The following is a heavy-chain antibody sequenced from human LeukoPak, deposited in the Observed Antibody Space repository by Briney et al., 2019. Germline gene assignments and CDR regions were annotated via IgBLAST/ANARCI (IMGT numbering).Heavy chain of an antibody. CDR2: LKSNPDGGTA. D-gene: IGHD3-3*01. Sequence: PGGSLRLSCAASGFIFRNAWMTWVRQAPGKGLEWVGRLKSNPDGGTADYAAPVKGRFAISRDDSRNTLYLQVNNLKLEDPAVYYCTTLAHDVHYWGQGTLVTVSS. CDR1: GFIFRNAW. J-gene: IGHJ4*02. V-gene: IGHV3-15*01. CDR3: TTLAHDVHY.